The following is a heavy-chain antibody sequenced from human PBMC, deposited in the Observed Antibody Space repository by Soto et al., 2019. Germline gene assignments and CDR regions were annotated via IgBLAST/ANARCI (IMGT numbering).Heavy chain of an antibody. CDR2: INDRGSI. CDR1: GGSFSGYY. V-gene: IGHV4-34*01. CDR3: ARESHDSLTGPPWVWYFDL. D-gene: IGHD3-9*01. Sequence: QVQLQQWGAGPLRPLETLSLTCGVSGGSFSGYYWAWIRQSPGKGLEGIGEINDRGSITYNPSLKSLVSISVDTSKNHYSLYLRAVTAADTAVYYCARESHDSLTGPPWVWYFDLWGRGTLVTVSS. J-gene: IGHJ2*01.